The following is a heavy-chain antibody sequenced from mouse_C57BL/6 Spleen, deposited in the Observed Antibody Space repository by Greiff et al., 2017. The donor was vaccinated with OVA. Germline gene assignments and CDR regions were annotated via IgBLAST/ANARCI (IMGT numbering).Heavy chain of an antibody. D-gene: IGHD4-1*01. Sequence: QVQLQQSGTELVKPGASVKLSCKASGYTFTSYWMHWVKQRPGQGLEWIGNINPSNGGTNYNEKFKSKATLTVDKSSSTAYMQLSSLTSEDSAVYYCARDRGNWDAFAYWGQGTLVTVSA. CDR2: INPSNGGT. J-gene: IGHJ3*01. CDR3: ARDRGNWDAFAY. V-gene: IGHV1-53*01. CDR1: GYTFTSYW.